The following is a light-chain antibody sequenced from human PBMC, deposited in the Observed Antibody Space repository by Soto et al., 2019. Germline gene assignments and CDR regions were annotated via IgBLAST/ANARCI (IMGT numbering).Light chain of an antibody. CDR3: QSYDSSLSANV. CDR1: SSNIGARYD. Sequence: QSVLTQPPSVYGAPGQRVPIPCTGSSSNIGARYDVHWYQQIPGTAPKLIIYGNINRPSWVPYRFSGSKSGFSATLAITGLQDEDEAYYYCQSYDSSLSANVFGTGTKLTVL. CDR2: GNI. J-gene: IGLJ1*01. V-gene: IGLV1-40*01.